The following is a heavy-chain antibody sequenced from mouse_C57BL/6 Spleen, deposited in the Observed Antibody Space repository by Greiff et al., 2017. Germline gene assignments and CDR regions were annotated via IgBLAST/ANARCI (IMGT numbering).Heavy chain of an antibody. J-gene: IGHJ1*03. V-gene: IGHV6-3*01. CDR2: IRLKSDNYAT. CDR1: GFTFSNYW. Sequence: EVHLVESGGGLVQPGGSMKLSCVASGFTFSNYWMNWVRQSPEKGLEWVAQIRLKSDNYATHYAESVKGRFTISRDDSKSSVYLQMNNLRAEDTGIYYCTGCITTRYFDVWGTGTTVTVSS. D-gene: IGHD1-1*01. CDR3: TGCITTRYFDV.